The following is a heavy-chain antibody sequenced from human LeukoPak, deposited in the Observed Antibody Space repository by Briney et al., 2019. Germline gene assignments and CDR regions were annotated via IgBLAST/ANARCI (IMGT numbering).Heavy chain of an antibody. Sequence: SETLSHTCAVYGGSFSGYYWSWIRQPPGKGLEWIGEINHSGSTNYNPSLKSRVTISVDTSKNQFSLKLSSVTAADTAVYYCARRGLDIVVVPAAIGGYEDGFPFDYWGQGTLVTVSS. CDR3: ARRGLDIVVVPAAIGGYEDGFPFDY. V-gene: IGHV4-34*01. D-gene: IGHD2-2*01. CDR1: GGSFSGYY. J-gene: IGHJ4*02. CDR2: INHSGST.